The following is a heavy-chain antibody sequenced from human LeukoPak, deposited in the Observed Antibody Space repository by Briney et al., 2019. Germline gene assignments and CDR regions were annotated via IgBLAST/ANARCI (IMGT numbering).Heavy chain of an antibody. D-gene: IGHD3-9*01. J-gene: IGHJ4*02. CDR1: GFTFSSYS. CDR2: ISSSSSYI. Sequence: PGGSLRLSCAASGFTFSSYSMNWVRQAPGKGLEWVSSISSSSSYIYYADSVKGRFTISRDNAKNSLYLQMNSLRAEDTAVYYCASFYYDILTGYQDFFDYWGQGTLVTVSS. CDR3: ASFYYDILTGYQDFFDY. V-gene: IGHV3-21*01.